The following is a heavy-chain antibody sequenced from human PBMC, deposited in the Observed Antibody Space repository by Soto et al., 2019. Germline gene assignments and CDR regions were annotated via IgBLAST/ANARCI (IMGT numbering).Heavy chain of an antibody. CDR2: ISAYNGNT. D-gene: IGHD2-2*01. CDR3: AREGDLVPAAISDYYYYGMDV. V-gene: IGHV1-18*01. J-gene: IGHJ6*02. Sequence: ASVKVSCKAPGYPFTSYGISWVRQAPGQGLEWMGWISAYNGNTNYAQKLQGRVTMTTDTSTSTAYMELRSLRSDDTAVYYCAREGDLVPAAISDYYYYGMDVWGQGTTVTVSS. CDR1: GYPFTSYG.